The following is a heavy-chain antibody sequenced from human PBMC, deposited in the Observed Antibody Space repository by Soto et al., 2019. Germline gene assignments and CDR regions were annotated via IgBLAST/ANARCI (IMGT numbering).Heavy chain of an antibody. CDR3: TRDRGRRYNDGRGYYYSAY. Sequence: QVHLVQSGAEVKKPGSSVKVSCKASGGTFSSYAISWVRQAPGQGLEWMGGFIPIFGTTNYAQEFQGRVTITADESTSTGYMELSSLRSEDTAVYYCTRDRGRRYNDGRGYYYSAYWGQGTLVTVSS. V-gene: IGHV1-69*01. CDR1: GGTFSSYA. CDR2: FIPIFGTT. D-gene: IGHD3-22*01. J-gene: IGHJ4*02.